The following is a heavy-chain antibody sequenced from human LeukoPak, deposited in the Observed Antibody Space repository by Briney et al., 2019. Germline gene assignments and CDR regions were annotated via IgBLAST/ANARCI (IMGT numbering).Heavy chain of an antibody. Sequence: PGGSLRLSCAASGFTFSDYYMSWVRQAPGKGLEWVSAISGSGGSTYYADCVKGRFTISRDNSKNTLYLQMNRLRAEDTAVYYCAKVGYYYYYMDVWGKGPTVTVSS. CDR3: AKVGYYYYYMDV. CDR2: ISGSGGST. J-gene: IGHJ6*03. CDR1: GFTFSDYY. V-gene: IGHV3-23*01. D-gene: IGHD3-10*01.